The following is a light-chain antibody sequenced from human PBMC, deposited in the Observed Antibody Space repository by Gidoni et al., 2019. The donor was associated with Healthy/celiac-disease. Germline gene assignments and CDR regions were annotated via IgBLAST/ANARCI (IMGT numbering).Light chain of an antibody. J-gene: IGKJ1*01. CDR2: WAS. Sequence: DLVMTQSPDSLAVFLGERATLNCKSSQSVLYSSNNKNYLAWYPQKPGQPPKLLIYWASTRKSGVPDRFSGSGSGTDFTLTISSLQAEDVAVYYCQQYYSTPWTFGQGTKVEIK. CDR3: QQYYSTPWT. V-gene: IGKV4-1*01. CDR1: QSVLYSSNNKNY.